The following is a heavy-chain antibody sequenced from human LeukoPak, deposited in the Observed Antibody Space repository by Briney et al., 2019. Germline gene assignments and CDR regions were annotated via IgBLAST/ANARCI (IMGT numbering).Heavy chain of an antibody. CDR1: GYSFSTYT. J-gene: IGHJ4*02. V-gene: IGHV3-64D*06. D-gene: IGHD1-26*01. Sequence: GGSLRLSCTASGYSFSTYTKYWVRQAPGKGLEYVSAISSSGGSTFYADSVKGRFTISRDNSKNTLDLQMSSLTAEDTAVYSCVNGPSKPYSGSHYWGQGTPVTVSS. CDR3: VNGPSKPYSGSHY. CDR2: ISSSGGST.